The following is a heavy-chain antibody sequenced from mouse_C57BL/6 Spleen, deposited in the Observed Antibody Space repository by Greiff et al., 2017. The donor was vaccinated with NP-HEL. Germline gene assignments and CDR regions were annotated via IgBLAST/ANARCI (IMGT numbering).Heavy chain of an antibody. V-gene: IGHV1-59*01. CDR3: ASFYYYGSSPYWYFDV. D-gene: IGHD1-1*01. CDR1: GYTFTSYW. J-gene: IGHJ1*03. CDR2: IDPSDSYT. Sequence: VQLQQPGAELVRPGTSVKLSCKASGYTFTSYWMHWVKQRPGQGLEWIGVIDPSDSYTNYNQKFKGKATLTVDTSSSTAYMQLSSLTSEDSAVYYCASFYYYGSSPYWYFDVWGTGTTVTVSS.